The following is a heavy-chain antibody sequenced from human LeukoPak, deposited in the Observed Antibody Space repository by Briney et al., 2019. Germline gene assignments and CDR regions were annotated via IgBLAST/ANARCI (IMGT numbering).Heavy chain of an antibody. CDR3: ARAGYTISYYSLDY. J-gene: IGHJ4*02. CDR1: GGSINSYY. Sequence: SETLSLTCTVSGGSINSYYWGWIRQPAGKGLEWIGRIYTTGSTNYNPSLKSRVTISVDTSKNQFSLKLTSVTAADTGMYYCARAGYTISYYSLDYWAREPWSPSPQ. V-gene: IGHV4-4*07. D-gene: IGHD1-26*01. CDR2: IYTTGST.